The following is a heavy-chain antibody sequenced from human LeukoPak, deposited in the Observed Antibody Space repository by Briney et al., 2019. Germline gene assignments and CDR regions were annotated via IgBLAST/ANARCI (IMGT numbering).Heavy chain of an antibody. J-gene: IGHJ4*02. Sequence: SETLSLTCTVSGDAISGSTYYWGWIRQPPGEGLEWIGSIHYTGSTYYNPSLKTRVTINVDTSKNQFSLKLSSVTAADTSVYYCARTNYDSSGYYSGYWGQGTLVTVSS. V-gene: IGHV4-39*01. CDR3: ARTNYDSSGYYSGY. CDR2: IHYTGST. D-gene: IGHD3-22*01. CDR1: GDAISGSTYY.